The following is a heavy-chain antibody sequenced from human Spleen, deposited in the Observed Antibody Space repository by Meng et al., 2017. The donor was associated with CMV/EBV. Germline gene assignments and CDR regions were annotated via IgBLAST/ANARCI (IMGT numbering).Heavy chain of an antibody. J-gene: IGHJ5*02. D-gene: IGHD2-2*02. Sequence: GESLKISCAASGFTFSSYGMHWVRQAPGKGLEWVAFIRYDGSNKYHADSVKGRFTISRDNSKNTLYLQMNSLRAEDTAVYYCAKGRYQLLYRYQNWFDPWGQGTLVTVSS. V-gene: IGHV3-30*02. CDR2: IRYDGSNK. CDR1: GFTFSSYG. CDR3: AKGRYQLLYRYQNWFDP.